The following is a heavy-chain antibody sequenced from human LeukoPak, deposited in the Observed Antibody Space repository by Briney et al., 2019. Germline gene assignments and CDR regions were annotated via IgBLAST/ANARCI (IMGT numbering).Heavy chain of an antibody. CDR2: IYYSGST. Sequence: PSETLSLTCTVSGGSISSNYWSWIRQPPGKGLEWIGYIYYSGSTNYNPSLKSRVTISVDTSKNQFSLKLSSVTAADTAVYYCARDHYYDSSGYSYWGQGTLVTVSS. J-gene: IGHJ4*02. CDR3: ARDHYYDSSGYSY. V-gene: IGHV4-59*12. CDR1: GGSISSNY. D-gene: IGHD3-22*01.